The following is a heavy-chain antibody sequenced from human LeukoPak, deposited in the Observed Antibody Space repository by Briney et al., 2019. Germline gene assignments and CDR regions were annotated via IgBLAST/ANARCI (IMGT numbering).Heavy chain of an antibody. Sequence: PGGSLRLSCAASGFTFSDYYMSWIRQAPGKGLEWVSYISSSGSTIYYADSVKGRFTISRDNAKNSLYLQMNSLRAEDTAVYYCARARLRWYLNWFDPWGQGTLVTVSS. CDR1: GFTFSDYY. D-gene: IGHD4-23*01. J-gene: IGHJ5*02. V-gene: IGHV3-11*01. CDR3: ARARLRWYLNWFDP. CDR2: ISSSGSTI.